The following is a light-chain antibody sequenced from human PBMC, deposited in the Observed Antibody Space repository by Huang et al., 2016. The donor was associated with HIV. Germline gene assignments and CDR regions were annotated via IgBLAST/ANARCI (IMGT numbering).Light chain of an antibody. CDR2: LGS. J-gene: IGKJ3*01. V-gene: IGKV2-28*01. CDR1: QSLFPTFGYNY. Sequence: DIVMTQSPLSLSVTPGEPASISCRSSQSLFPTFGYNYLHWYVQRPGQSPQLLISLGSDRATGVPERFRGSGSGTDFTLKISSVESGDVGVYYCMQTLQTPFTFGPGTKVHIK. CDR3: MQTLQTPFT.